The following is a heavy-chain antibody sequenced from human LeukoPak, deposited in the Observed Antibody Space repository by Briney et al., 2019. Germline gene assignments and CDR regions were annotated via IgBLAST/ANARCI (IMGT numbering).Heavy chain of an antibody. CDR1: GGSISSYY. Sequence: SETLSLTCTVSGGSISSYYWSWIRQPPGKGLEWIGSIYYSGSTYYNPSLKSRVTISVDTSKNQFSLKLSSVTAADTAVYYCARVSYYGSGSYYHGVIDYWGQGTLVTVSS. CDR2: IYYSGST. CDR3: ARVSYYGSGSYYHGVIDY. V-gene: IGHV4-59*12. J-gene: IGHJ4*02. D-gene: IGHD3-10*01.